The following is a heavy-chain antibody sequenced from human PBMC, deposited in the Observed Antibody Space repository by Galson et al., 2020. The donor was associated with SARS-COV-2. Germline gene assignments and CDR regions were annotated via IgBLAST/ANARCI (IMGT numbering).Heavy chain of an antibody. J-gene: IGHJ6*03. D-gene: IGHD1-1*01. CDR3: ARGGGSYMDV. CDR2: ISSSSSTL. CDR1: GFTFSSYS. V-gene: IGHV3-48*04. Sequence: GGSLRLSCAASGFTFSSYSMNWVRQAPGKGLEWVSYISSSSSTLYYADSVKGRFTISRDNAKNSLYLQMNSLRAEDTAVYYCARGGGSYMDVWGKGTTVTVSS.